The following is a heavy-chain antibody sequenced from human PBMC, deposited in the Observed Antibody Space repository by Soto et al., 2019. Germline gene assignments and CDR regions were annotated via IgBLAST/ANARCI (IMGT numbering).Heavy chain of an antibody. CDR2: ISGSGGST. CDR3: AKEDSITPSGWYHYYYGIDV. D-gene: IGHD6-19*01. Sequence: HPGGSLRLSCAASGFTFSSYAMSWVRQAPGKGLEWVSAISGSGGSTYYADSVKGRFTISSDNSKNTLNLQMNSLRAEDRAVYYCAKEDSITPSGWYHYYYGIDVRGQGTTVTVSS. V-gene: IGHV3-23*01. CDR1: GFTFSSYA. J-gene: IGHJ6*02.